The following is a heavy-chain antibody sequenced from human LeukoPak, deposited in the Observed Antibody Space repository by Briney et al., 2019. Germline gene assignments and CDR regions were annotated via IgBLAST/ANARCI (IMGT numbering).Heavy chain of an antibody. J-gene: IGHJ5*02. CDR2: IGDDGSTT. V-gene: IGHV3-74*01. Sequence: GGSLRLSCAAAGFTFSRYWMHWVRQAPGKWLGWVSRIGDDGSTTAYADCVKGRFNNPRDNAKNTLYLQMNSLRAEDTAVYYCARASRGNWFDPWGQGTLVTVSS. CDR1: GFTFSRYW. CDR3: ARASRGNWFDP. D-gene: IGHD3-10*01.